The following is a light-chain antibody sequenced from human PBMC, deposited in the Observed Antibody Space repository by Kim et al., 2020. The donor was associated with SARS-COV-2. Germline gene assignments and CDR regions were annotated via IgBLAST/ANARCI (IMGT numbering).Light chain of an antibody. V-gene: IGKV4-1*01. CDR2: WAS. CDR3: QQYYGTPIT. Sequence: ATINCKSRQSLLYSSNNKNYVAWDQKKTGQPPKLLIYWASTRESGVPDRFSGSESGPDFTLTVSGLQSEDVSLYVCQQYYGTPITFGQGTRLEIK. J-gene: IGKJ5*01. CDR1: QSLLYSSNNKNY.